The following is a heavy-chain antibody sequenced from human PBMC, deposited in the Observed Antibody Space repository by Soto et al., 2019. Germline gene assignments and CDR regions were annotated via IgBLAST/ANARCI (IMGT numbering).Heavy chain of an antibody. CDR2: ISAFNGQT. V-gene: IGHV1-18*01. D-gene: IGHD3-10*01. Sequence: ASVKVSCKTSGYIFTNYAIILVLRAPGQGLEWMGWISAFNGQTKSAQKVQGRVTMTTDTSTSTVYMELRNLRSDDTAVYYCARDRSNYDNKDYCGKGHTVTVSS. J-gene: IGHJ4*02. CDR1: GYIFTNYA. CDR3: ARDRSNYDNKDY.